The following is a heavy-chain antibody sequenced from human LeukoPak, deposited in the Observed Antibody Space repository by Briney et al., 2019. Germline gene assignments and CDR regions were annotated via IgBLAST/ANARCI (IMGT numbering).Heavy chain of an antibody. CDR1: GYTFTSYY. Sequence: ASVKVSCKASGYTFTSYYMHWVRQAPGQGPEWMGIINPSGGSTSYAQKFQGRVTMTRDTSTSTVYMELSSLRSEDTAVYYCARDPGDAPIRYGSGGIDYWGQGTLVTVSS. CDR2: INPSGGST. V-gene: IGHV1-46*01. D-gene: IGHD3-10*01. CDR3: ARDPGDAPIRYGSGGIDY. J-gene: IGHJ4*02.